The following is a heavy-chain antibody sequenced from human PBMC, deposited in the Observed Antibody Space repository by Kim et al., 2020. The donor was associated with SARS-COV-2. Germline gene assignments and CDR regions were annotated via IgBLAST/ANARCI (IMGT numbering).Heavy chain of an antibody. Sequence: ASVKVSCKASGYPLNNYGISWVRQVPGQGLEFLGWISDHNRDTEYAQKFQGRVTLTTDTSSSTAYMELRSLRSDDTAFYYCTRTTTGSNYATGWFGPWGQGTLVTVS. CDR1: GYPLNNYG. J-gene: IGHJ5*02. CDR3: TRTTTGSNYATGWFGP. D-gene: IGHD3-10*01. V-gene: IGHV1-18*01. CDR2: ISDHNRDT.